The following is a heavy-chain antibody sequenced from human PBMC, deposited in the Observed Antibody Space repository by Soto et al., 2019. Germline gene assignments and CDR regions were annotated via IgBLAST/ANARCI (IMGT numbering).Heavy chain of an antibody. J-gene: IGHJ4*02. D-gene: IGHD3-10*01. Sequence: ASVKVTCKSSGYTFASYGIIWVRQAPGQGLEWMGWISAYNGNTNYAQKLQGRVTMTTDTSTSTAYMELRSLRSDDTAVYYCAREPSSRSYYKAFDYWGQGTLVTVSS. CDR2: ISAYNGNT. CDR1: GYTFASYG. CDR3: AREPSSRSYYKAFDY. V-gene: IGHV1-18*01.